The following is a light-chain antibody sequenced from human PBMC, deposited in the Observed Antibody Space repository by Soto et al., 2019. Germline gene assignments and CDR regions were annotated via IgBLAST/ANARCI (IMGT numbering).Light chain of an antibody. CDR3: SAWDDSLNGWV. CDR1: SSNIGSNA. CDR2: SNN. J-gene: IGLJ3*02. V-gene: IGLV1-44*01. Sequence: QSVLTQPPSASETPGQRVTISCSGSSSNIGSNAVNWYQQVPGRAPKLLMYSNNQRPSGVPDRFSGSKSGTSASLAISGLQSEDEADYFCSAWDDSLNGWVFGGGTKLTVL.